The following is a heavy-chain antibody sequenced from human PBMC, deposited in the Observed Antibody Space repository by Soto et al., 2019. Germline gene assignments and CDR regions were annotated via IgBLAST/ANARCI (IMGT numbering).Heavy chain of an antibody. D-gene: IGHD7-27*01. Sequence: PSETLSLTCAGSGGSISSSNWWSWVRQPPGKGLEWIGEIYHSGSTNYSPSLKSRVTISVDKSKNQFSLKLSSVTAADTAVYYCARSGLGIISNFDYWGQGTLVTVS. CDR3: ARSGLGIISNFDY. J-gene: IGHJ4*02. V-gene: IGHV4-4*02. CDR2: IYHSGST. CDR1: GGSISSSNW.